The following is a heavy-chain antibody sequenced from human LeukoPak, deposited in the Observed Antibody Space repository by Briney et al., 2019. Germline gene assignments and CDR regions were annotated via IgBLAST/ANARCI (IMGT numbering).Heavy chain of an antibody. Sequence: PGGSLRLSCAASGFTFSIYAMSWVRQAPGKGLEWVAVISYDGSNKYYADSVKGRFTISRDNSKNTLYLQMNSLGAEDTAVYYCAKDLVSGYSSGWYYDYWGQGTLVTVSS. CDR3: AKDLVSGYSSGWYYDY. CDR2: ISYDGSNK. CDR1: GFTFSIYA. J-gene: IGHJ4*02. D-gene: IGHD6-19*01. V-gene: IGHV3-30*18.